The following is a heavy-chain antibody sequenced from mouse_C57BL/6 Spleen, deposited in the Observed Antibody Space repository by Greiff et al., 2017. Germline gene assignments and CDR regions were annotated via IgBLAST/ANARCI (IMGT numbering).Heavy chain of an antibody. V-gene: IGHV1-55*01. CDR3: ARSGPNNYYAMDY. CDR2: LYPGSGST. J-gene: IGHJ4*01. Sequence: QVQLQQPGAELVKPGASVKMSCKASGYTFTSYWITWVKQRPGQGLEWIGDLYPGSGSTNYNEKFKSKATLTVDTSSSTAYMQLSSLTSEDSAVYYCARSGPNNYYAMDYWGQGTSVTVSS. D-gene: IGHD3-1*01. CDR1: GYTFTSYW.